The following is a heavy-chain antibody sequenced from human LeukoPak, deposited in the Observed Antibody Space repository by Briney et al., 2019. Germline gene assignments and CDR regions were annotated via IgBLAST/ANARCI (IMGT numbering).Heavy chain of an antibody. CDR3: ARFYGDYPFYYYYYYGMDV. J-gene: IGHJ6*02. CDR2: IYYSGST. CDR1: GGSISSYY. V-gene: IGHV4-59*01. Sequence: KPSETLSLTCTVSGGSISSYYWSWIRQPPGKGLEWIGYIYYSGSTNYNTSLKSRVTISVDTSKNQFSLKLSSVTAADTDVYYCARFYGDYPFYYYYYYGMDVWGQGTTVTVSS. D-gene: IGHD4-17*01.